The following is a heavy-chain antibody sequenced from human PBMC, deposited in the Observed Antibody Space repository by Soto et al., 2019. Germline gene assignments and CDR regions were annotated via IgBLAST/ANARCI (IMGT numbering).Heavy chain of an antibody. CDR2: IYYSGST. D-gene: IGHD4-17*01. CDR3: ARDLYNGDYVSDHNWFDP. Sequence: SETLSLTCTVSGGSMSGYYWSWIRQPPGKGLEWIGYIYYSGSTNYNPSLRGRVTISVDTSKNQFSLRVSAVTAADTAVYYCARDLYNGDYVSDHNWFDPWVQGTLVTVSS. J-gene: IGHJ5*02. CDR1: GGSMSGYY. V-gene: IGHV4-59*01.